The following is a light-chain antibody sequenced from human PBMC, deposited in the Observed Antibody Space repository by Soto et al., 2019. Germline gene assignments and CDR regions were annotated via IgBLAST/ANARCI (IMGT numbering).Light chain of an antibody. J-gene: IGKJ1*01. Sequence: IVMTHAPATLSVSPGEIATLSFRASQSVITNLAWYQQKPGQAPRLLIYGASTRAAIIPARFSGSGSGTDFTLTISRLEPEDFAVYYCQQYGITTWTFGQGTKVDIK. CDR3: QQYGITTWT. CDR1: QSVITN. CDR2: GAS. V-gene: IGKV3-15*01.